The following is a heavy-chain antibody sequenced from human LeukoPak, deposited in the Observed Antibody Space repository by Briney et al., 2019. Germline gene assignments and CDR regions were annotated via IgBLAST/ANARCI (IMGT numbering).Heavy chain of an antibody. CDR1: GGFISSYY. CDR3: ARDGLYSSTWSISSDEHYYMDV. Sequence: SETLSLTCTVSGGFISSYYWSWIRQPAGKGLEWIGRIYTSENATYNPSLKSRVSMSVDTSKNQFSLKLSSVTAADTAVYYCARDGLYSSTWSISSDEHYYMDVWGKGTTVTVSS. D-gene: IGHD6-13*01. V-gene: IGHV4-4*07. CDR2: IYTSENA. J-gene: IGHJ6*03.